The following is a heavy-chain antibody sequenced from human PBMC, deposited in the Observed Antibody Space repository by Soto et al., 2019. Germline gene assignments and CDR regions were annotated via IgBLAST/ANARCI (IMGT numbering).Heavy chain of an antibody. CDR1: GYTFTSYY. CDR3: AISSSSIDY. J-gene: IGHJ4*02. CDR2: IHPSDGST. Sequence: ASVKVSCKASGYTFTSYYMHWVRQAPGQGLEWMGIIHPSDGSTSYAQEFQGRVTMTRDTSTSTVYMEVSSLISGDTAVYYCAISSSSIDYWGQGTPVTVSS. D-gene: IGHD6-13*01. V-gene: IGHV1-46*01.